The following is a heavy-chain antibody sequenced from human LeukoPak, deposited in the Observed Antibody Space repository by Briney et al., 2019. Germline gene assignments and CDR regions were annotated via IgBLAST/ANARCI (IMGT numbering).Heavy chain of an antibody. CDR3: ARVGYVSRWFDP. D-gene: IGHD3-22*01. CDR2: IYHSGST. V-gene: IGHV4-30-2*01. CDR1: GDSISSGDYS. Sequence: SETLSLTCAVFGDSISSGDYSWSWIRQPPGKGLEWIGYIYHSGSTSYNPSLKSRVIISVDRSKNQFSLRLNYVTAADTAVCYCARVGYVSRWFDPWGQGTLVTVSS. J-gene: IGHJ5*02.